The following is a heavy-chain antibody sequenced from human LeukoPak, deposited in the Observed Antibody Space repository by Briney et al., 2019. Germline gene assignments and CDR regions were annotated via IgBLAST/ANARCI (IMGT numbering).Heavy chain of an antibody. J-gene: IGHJ3*02. D-gene: IGHD3-16*01. CDR3: AKDYVWGTPYAFDI. CDR2: IRYDGSNK. CDR1: GFTFSSYG. V-gene: IGHV3-30*02. Sequence: GGSLRLSCAASGFTFSSYGMHWVRQAPGKGLEWVAFIRYDGSNKYYADPVKGRFTISRDNSKNTLYLQMNSLRAEDTAVYYCAKDYVWGTPYAFDIWGQGTMVTVSS.